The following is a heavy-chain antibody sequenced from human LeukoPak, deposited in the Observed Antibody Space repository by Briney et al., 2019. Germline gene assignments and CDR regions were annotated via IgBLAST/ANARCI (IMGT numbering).Heavy chain of an antibody. Sequence: SETLSLTCAVYGGSFSGYYWSWIRQPPGKGLEWIGEINHSGSTNYNPSLKSRVTISVDTSKNQFSLKLSSVTAADTAVYYCARHATLRYFDWLPISIPDVSDYWGQGTLVTVSS. D-gene: IGHD3-9*01. CDR1: GGSFSGYY. CDR3: ARHATLRYFDWLPISIPDVSDY. J-gene: IGHJ4*02. CDR2: INHSGST. V-gene: IGHV4-34*01.